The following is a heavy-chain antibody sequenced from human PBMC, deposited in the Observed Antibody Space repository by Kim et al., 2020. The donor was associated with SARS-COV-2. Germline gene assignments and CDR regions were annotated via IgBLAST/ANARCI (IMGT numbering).Heavy chain of an antibody. CDR3: ARHLSPFMTTVTTPFDY. CDR2: IYYSGST. Sequence: SETLSLTCTVSGGSISSSSYYWGWFRQPPGKGLEWIGRIYYSGSTYYNPSLKSRVTISVDTSKNQFSLKLSSVTAADTAGYYCARHLSPFMTTVTTPFDYWGQGTLLTVSS. CDR1: GGSISSSSYY. V-gene: IGHV4-39*01. D-gene: IGHD4-17*01. J-gene: IGHJ4*02.